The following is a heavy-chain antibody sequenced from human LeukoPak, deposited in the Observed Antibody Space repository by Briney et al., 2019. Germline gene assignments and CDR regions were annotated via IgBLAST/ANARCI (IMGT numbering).Heavy chain of an antibody. CDR2: ISSSGSTI. CDR3: APAYDSSGLYFDY. D-gene: IGHD3-22*01. Sequence: PGGSLRLSCAASGFTFSDYYMSWIRQAPGKGLEWVSYISSSGSTIYYADSVKGRFTISRDNAKNSLYPQMNSLRAEDTAVYYCAPAYDSSGLYFDYWGQGTLVTVSS. V-gene: IGHV3-11*04. CDR1: GFTFSDYY. J-gene: IGHJ4*02.